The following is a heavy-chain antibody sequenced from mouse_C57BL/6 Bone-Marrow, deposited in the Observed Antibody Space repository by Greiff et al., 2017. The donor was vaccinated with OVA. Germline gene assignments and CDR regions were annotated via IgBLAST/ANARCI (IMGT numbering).Heavy chain of an antibody. V-gene: IGHV3-6*01. Sequence: ESGPGLVKPSQSLSLTCSVTGYSITSGYYWNWIRQFPGNKLEWMGYISYDGSNNYNPSLKNRISITRDTSKNQFFLKLNSVTTEDTATYYCARDHDYWGQGTTLTVSS. CDR3: ARDHDY. CDR2: ISYDGSN. CDR1: GYSITSGYY. J-gene: IGHJ2*01.